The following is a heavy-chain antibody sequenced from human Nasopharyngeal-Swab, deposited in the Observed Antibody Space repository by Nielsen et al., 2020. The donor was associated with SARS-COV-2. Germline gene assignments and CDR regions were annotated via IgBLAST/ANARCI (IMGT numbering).Heavy chain of an antibody. Sequence: GGSLRLSCTASGFTFSSYEMNWVRQAPGKGLEWASYISSSGSTIYYADSVKGRFTISRDNAKNSLYLQMNSLRAEDTAVYYCARVGYYDSSGYPYYYYYGMDVWGQGTTVTVSS. V-gene: IGHV3-48*03. CDR1: GFTFSSYE. D-gene: IGHD3-22*01. CDR2: ISSSGSTI. J-gene: IGHJ6*02. CDR3: ARVGYYDSSGYPYYYYYGMDV.